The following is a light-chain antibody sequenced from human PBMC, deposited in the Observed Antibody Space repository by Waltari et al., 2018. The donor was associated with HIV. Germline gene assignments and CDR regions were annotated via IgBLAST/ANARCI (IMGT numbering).Light chain of an antibody. CDR2: GNS. CDR3: QSYDSSLSNWV. CDR1: SSNIGAGYA. J-gene: IGLJ3*02. V-gene: IGLV1-40*01. Sequence: QSVLTQPPSVSGAPGQRVTISCTGSSSNIGAGYAVHWYQQLPGTAPKLLIYGNSNRPSGVPDRFSGSKSGPSASLAITGLQPDDETDYYCQSYDSSLSNWVFGGGTKVTVL.